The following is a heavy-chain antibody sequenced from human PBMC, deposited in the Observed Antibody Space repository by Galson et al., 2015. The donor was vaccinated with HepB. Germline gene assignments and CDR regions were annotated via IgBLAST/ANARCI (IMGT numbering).Heavy chain of an antibody. J-gene: IGHJ4*02. CDR1: GFTFSSYA. CDR3: AREDMVRGGNGGYFDY. D-gene: IGHD3-10*01. V-gene: IGHV3-30*04. CDR2: ISYDGSNK. Sequence: SLRLSCAASGFTFSSYAMHWVRQAPGKGLEWVAVISYDGSNKYYADSVKGRFTISRDNSKNTLYLQMNSLRAEDTAVYYCAREDMVRGGNGGYFDYWGQGTLVTVSS.